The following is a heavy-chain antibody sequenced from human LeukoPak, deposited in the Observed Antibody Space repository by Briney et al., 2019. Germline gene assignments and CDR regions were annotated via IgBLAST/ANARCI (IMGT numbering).Heavy chain of an antibody. J-gene: IGHJ4*02. CDR1: GFTFSTYS. CDR3: ARVSHYDLDY. D-gene: IGHD3-3*01. CDR2: ISSSSSTI. Sequence: GGSLRLSCAASGFTFSTYSLNWVRQAREKGLEWVSYISSSSSTIFYADSVKGRFTISRDNAKNSLYLQMNSLRAEDTAVYYCARVSHYDLDYWGQGTLVTVSS. V-gene: IGHV3-48*01.